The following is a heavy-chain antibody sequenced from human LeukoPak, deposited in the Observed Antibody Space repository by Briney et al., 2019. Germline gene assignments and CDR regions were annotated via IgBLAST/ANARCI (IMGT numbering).Heavy chain of an antibody. CDR3: AREPISGTTVTTYDAFDI. J-gene: IGHJ3*02. D-gene: IGHD4-17*01. CDR2: ISSSSSYI. V-gene: IGHV3-21*01. CDR1: GFGFNNYS. Sequence: GGSLRLSCAASGFGFNNYSMNWVRQAPGKGLEWVSSISSSSSYIYYADSVKGRFTISRDNAKNSLYLQMNSLRAEDTAVYYCAREPISGTTVTTYDAFDIWGQGTMVTVSS.